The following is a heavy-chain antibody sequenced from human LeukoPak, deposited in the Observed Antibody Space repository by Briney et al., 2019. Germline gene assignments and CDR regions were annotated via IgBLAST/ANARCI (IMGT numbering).Heavy chain of an antibody. Sequence: GASVKVSCKASGYTFTSYDINWVRQATGQGLEWMGWMNPNSGNTGYAQKFQGRVTITRNTSISTAYMELSSLRSEDTAVYYCARGQQLGNWFDPWGQGTLVTVSS. CDR3: ARGQQLGNWFDP. CDR1: GYTFTSYD. J-gene: IGHJ5*02. D-gene: IGHD6-13*01. V-gene: IGHV1-8*03. CDR2: MNPNSGNT.